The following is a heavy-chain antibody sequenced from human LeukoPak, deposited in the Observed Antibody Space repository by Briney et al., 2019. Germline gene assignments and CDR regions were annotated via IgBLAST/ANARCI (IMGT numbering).Heavy chain of an antibody. CDR1: GFSFSNAW. Sequence: PGGSLRLSCAVSGFSFSNAWMTWVRQAPGKGLEWVARLKTKTDGGTADYAAPVKGRFTISRDDSKNTLYLQMNSLKTDDTALYYCASPGDWLDYWGQGTPVTVSS. D-gene: IGHD2-21*02. CDR3: ASPGDWLDY. CDR2: LKTKTDGGTA. V-gene: IGHV3-15*01. J-gene: IGHJ4*02.